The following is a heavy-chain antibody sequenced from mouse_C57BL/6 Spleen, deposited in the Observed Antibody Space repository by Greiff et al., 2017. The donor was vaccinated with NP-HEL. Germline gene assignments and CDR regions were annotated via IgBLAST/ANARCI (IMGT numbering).Heavy chain of an antibody. CDR3: ARDYGSSPWYFDV. J-gene: IGHJ1*03. CDR2: INYDGSST. CDR1: GFTFSDYY. D-gene: IGHD1-1*01. V-gene: IGHV5-16*01. Sequence: EVKLVESEGGLVQPGSSMKLSCTASGFTFSDYYMAWVRQVPEKGLEWVANINYDGSSTYYLDSLKSRFIISRDNAKNILYLQMSSLKSEDTATYYCARDYGSSPWYFDVWGTRTTVTVSS.